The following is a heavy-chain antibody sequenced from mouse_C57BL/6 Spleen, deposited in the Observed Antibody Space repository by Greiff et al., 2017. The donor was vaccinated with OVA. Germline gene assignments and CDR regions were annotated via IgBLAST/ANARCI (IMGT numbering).Heavy chain of an antibody. CDR3: ARSGLGDAMDY. CDR2: IYPGDGDT. J-gene: IGHJ4*01. Sequence: QVQLQQSGPELVKPGASVKISCKASGYAFSSSWMNWVKQRPGKGLEWIGRIYPGDGDTNYNGKFKGKATLTADTSSSTAYMQLSSLTSEDSAVYFCARSGLGDAMDYWGQGTSVTVSS. V-gene: IGHV1-82*01. D-gene: IGHD2-14*01. CDR1: GYAFSSSW.